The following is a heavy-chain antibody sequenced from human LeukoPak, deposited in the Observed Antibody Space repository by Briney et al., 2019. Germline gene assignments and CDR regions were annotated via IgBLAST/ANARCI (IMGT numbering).Heavy chain of an antibody. CDR2: IIPSLGTA. D-gene: IGHD5-18*01. CDR3: ARRSRSYGSLRGLGP. J-gene: IGHJ5*02. Sequence: AAVKVSCKASGGTFSSYAISWVRQAPGQGLELMGGIIPSLGTANYAQEFQGRVTITTDEATSTAYMELSRLRCEDTAVYYCARRSRSYGSLRGLGPWGPGTLVTVSS. V-gene: IGHV1-69*05. CDR1: GGTFSSYA.